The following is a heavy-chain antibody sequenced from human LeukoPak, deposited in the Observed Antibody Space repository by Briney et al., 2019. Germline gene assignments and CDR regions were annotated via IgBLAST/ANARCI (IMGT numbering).Heavy chain of an antibody. Sequence: ASVKVSCKASGYTFTSYGISWVRQAPGQGLEWMGWISAYNGNTNYAQKFQGRVTITADESTSTAYMELSSLRSEDTAVYYCAILGPEGYSGFDYWGQGTLVAVSS. CDR3: AILGPEGYSGFDY. CDR2: ISAYNGNT. J-gene: IGHJ4*02. D-gene: IGHD4-11*01. V-gene: IGHV1-18*01. CDR1: GYTFTSYG.